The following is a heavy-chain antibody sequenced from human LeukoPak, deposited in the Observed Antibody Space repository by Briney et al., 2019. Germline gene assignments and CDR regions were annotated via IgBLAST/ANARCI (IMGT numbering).Heavy chain of an antibody. CDR3: ATVGGILDHANIRYFDQ. CDR1: GYTLTELS. Sequence: ASVKVSCKVSGYTLTELSMHWVRQAPGKGLEWMGGFDPEDGETIYAQKFQGRVTMTEDTSTDTAYMELSSLRSEDTAVYYCATVGGILDHANIRYFDQWGQGTLVTVSS. V-gene: IGHV1-24*01. D-gene: IGHD3-9*01. J-gene: IGHJ4*02. CDR2: FDPEDGET.